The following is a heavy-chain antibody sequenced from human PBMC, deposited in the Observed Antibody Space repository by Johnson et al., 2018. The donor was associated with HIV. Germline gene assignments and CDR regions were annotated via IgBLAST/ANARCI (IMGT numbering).Heavy chain of an antibody. CDR3: AKDMTPSQLAAFDI. V-gene: IGHV3-30*19. CDR1: GFTFSSYA. CDR2: ISYDGSNK. J-gene: IGHJ3*02. Sequence: VQLVESGGGVVQPGRSLRLSCAASGFTFSSYAMSWVRQAPGKGLEWVAVISYDGSNKYYADSVKGRFTISRDNSKNTLYLQMNSLRAEDTALYYCAKDMTPSQLAAFDIWGQGTMVTVSS. D-gene: IGHD6-13*01.